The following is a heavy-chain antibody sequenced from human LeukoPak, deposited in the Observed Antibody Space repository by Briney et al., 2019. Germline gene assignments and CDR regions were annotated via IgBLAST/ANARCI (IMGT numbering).Heavy chain of an antibody. D-gene: IGHD3-22*01. V-gene: IGHV1-69*05. Sequence: ASVKVSCKASGGTFSSYAISWVRQAPGQGLEWMGRIIPIFGTANYAQKFQGRVTITTDESTSTAYMELSSLRSEDTAVYYCATQMYYYDSSGYYGIYFDYWGQGTLVTVSS. CDR3: ATQMYYYDSSGYYGIYFDY. CDR2: IIPIFGTA. CDR1: GGTFSSYA. J-gene: IGHJ4*02.